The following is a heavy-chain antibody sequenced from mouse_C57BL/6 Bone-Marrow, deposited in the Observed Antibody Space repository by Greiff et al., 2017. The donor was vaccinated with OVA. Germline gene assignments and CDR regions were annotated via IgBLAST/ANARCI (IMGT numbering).Heavy chain of an antibody. CDR2: SRNKANDYTT. Sequence: EVKLVESGGGLVQSGRSLRLSCATSGFTFSDFYMEWVRQAPGKGLEWIAASRNKANDYTTEYSASVKGRFIVSRDTSQSILYLQMNALRAEDTAIYYGARDEDYGSSYGWFAYWGQGTLVTVSA. CDR3: ARDEDYGSSYGWFAY. D-gene: IGHD1-1*01. J-gene: IGHJ3*01. V-gene: IGHV7-1*01. CDR1: GFTFSDFY.